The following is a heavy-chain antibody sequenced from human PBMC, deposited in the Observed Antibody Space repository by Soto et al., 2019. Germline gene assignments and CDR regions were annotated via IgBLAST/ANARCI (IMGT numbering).Heavy chain of an antibody. J-gene: IGHJ5*02. CDR1: GGTFRSHA. V-gene: IGHV1-69*04. D-gene: IGHD3-9*01. CDR2: IIATLGIV. Sequence: QVQLVQSGAEVKKPGSSVKVSCKASGGTFRSHAISWLRQVPGQGLEWMGRIIATLGIVNYAQNFQGRVTITADKSTSTAYMELSSLRSDDTAMYYCARDRPYADILTAYQYNCFDPWGQATLVTVSS. CDR3: ARDRPYADILTAYQYNCFDP.